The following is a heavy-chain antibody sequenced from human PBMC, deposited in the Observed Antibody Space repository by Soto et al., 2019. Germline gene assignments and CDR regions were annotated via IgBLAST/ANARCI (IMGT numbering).Heavy chain of an antibody. J-gene: IGHJ4*02. CDR3: ARREYYDSSGYYYDY. D-gene: IGHD3-22*01. CDR2: IIPIFGTA. Sequence: ASVKVSCKASGGTFSSYAISWVRQAPGQGLEWMGGIIPIFGTANYAQKFQGRVTITADESTSTAYMELSSLRSEDTAVYYCARREYYDSSGYYYDYWGQGTLVTVSS. V-gene: IGHV1-69*13. CDR1: GGTFSSYA.